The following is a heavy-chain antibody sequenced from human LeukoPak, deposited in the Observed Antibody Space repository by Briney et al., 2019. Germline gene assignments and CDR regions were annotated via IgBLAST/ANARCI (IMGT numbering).Heavy chain of an antibody. Sequence: ASVKVSCKASGYTFTSYYMHWVRQAPGQGLEWMGIINPSGGSTSYAQKFQGRVTMTRDTSTSTVYMELSSLRSEDTAVYYCARDQGLSPSSGYYYMDVWGKGTTVTVSS. J-gene: IGHJ6*03. CDR3: ARDQGLSPSSGYYYMDV. CDR1: GYTFTSYY. CDR2: INPSGGST. D-gene: IGHD3-10*01. V-gene: IGHV1-46*01.